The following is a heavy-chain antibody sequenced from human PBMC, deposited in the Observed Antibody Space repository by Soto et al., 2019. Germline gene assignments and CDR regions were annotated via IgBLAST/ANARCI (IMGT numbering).Heavy chain of an antibody. CDR2: ISYNGNT. V-gene: IGHV4-61*08. J-gene: IGHJ4*02. D-gene: IGHD2-2*01. CDR3: ARELAPAVRRLSYSDS. Sequence: QVQLQESGPGLVKPSETLSLTCTVSGGSVNSGAYSWSWIRQPPGKGLQWLGYISYNGNTRYNPSLNRRVTISVDTSKNQFSLNLSSVTAADTAVYYCARELAPAVRRLSYSDSWGQGTLVTVSS. CDR1: GGSVNSGAYS.